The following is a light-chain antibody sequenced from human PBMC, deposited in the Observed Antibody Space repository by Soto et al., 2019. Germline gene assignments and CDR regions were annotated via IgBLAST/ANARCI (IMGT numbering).Light chain of an antibody. CDR3: ETWDSNTRV. V-gene: IGLV4-60*03. CDR1: SGHSSYI. J-gene: IGLJ2*01. CDR2: HEGSGSY. Sequence: QSVLTQSSSASASLGSSVKLTCTLSSGHSSYIIAWHQQQPGKAPRYLMKHEGSGSYNKGSGVPDRFSGSSSGADRYLTISNLQSEDEADYYCETWDSNTRVFGGGTKLTVL.